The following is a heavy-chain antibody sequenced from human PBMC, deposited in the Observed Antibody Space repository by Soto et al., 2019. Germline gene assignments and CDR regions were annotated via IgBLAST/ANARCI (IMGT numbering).Heavy chain of an antibody. Sequence: PGGSLRLSCTASGFTFGDYAMSWFRQAPGKGLEWVGFIRSKAYGGTTEYAASVKGRFTISRDDSKSIAYLQMNSLKTEDTAVYYCTRGAQPEQYGMDVWGQGTTVTVAS. CDR1: GFTFGDYA. D-gene: IGHD1-26*01. J-gene: IGHJ6*02. V-gene: IGHV3-49*03. CDR2: IRSKAYGGTT. CDR3: TRGAQPEQYGMDV.